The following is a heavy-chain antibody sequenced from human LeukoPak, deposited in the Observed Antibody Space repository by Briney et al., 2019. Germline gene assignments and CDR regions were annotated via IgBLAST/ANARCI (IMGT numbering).Heavy chain of an antibody. D-gene: IGHD5-18*01. CDR1: GYTFTSYD. CDR2: MNPNSGNT. CDR3: ARGESGYSSSTPIWFDP. Sequence: ASVKVSCKASGYTFTSYDINWVRQATGQGLEWMGWMNPNSGNTGYAQKFQGRVTMTRNTSISTAYMELSSLRSADTAVYYCARGESGYSSSTPIWFDPWGQGTLVTVSS. J-gene: IGHJ5*02. V-gene: IGHV1-8*01.